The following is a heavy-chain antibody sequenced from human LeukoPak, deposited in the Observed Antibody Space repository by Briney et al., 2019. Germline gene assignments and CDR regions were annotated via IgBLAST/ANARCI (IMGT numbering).Heavy chain of an antibody. V-gene: IGHV1-2*06. J-gene: IGHJ4*02. D-gene: IGHD1-26*01. Sequence: ASVKVSCKASGYTFTSYDINWVRQATGQGLEWMGRINPNSGGTNYAQKFQGRVTMTRDTSISTAYMELSRLRSDDTAVYYCATDFGSSFADYWGQGTLVTVSS. CDR2: INPNSGGT. CDR1: GYTFTSYD. CDR3: ATDFGSSFADY.